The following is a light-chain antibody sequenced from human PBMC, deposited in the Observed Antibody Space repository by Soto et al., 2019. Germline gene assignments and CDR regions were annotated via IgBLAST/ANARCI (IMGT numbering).Light chain of an antibody. CDR2: GAS. Sequence: EIVLAQSPGTLSLSPGERATLSCRASQSIYSHYLAWYQQKPGQAPRLLFYGASTRATGIPDRFSGSGSGTDFTLTISKLEPADFAVYYCQQFASSLTFGQGTRLEIK. V-gene: IGKV3-20*01. CDR3: QQFASSLT. CDR1: QSIYSHY. J-gene: IGKJ5*01.